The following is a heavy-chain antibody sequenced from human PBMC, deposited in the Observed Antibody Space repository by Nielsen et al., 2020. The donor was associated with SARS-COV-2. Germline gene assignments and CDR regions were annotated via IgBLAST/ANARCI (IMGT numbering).Heavy chain of an antibody. V-gene: IGHV7-4-1*02. CDR3: ARENSGPGGTASYGMDL. CDR1: GYSFSRYP. J-gene: IGHJ6*02. D-gene: IGHD3-10*01. Sequence: ASVKVSCKASGYSFSRYPMNWVRQAPGQGLEWMGWIDTNIGKPTPAQGFTGRFVFSSGTSVSTASLQISTLRAEDTAVYYCARENSGPGGTASYGMDLWGQGTTVTVPS. CDR2: IDTNIGKP.